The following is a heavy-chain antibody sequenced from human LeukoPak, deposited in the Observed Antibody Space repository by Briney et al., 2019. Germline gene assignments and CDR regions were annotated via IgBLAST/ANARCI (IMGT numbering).Heavy chain of an antibody. CDR2: ISSSGSYI. J-gene: IGHJ4*02. CDR3: ARDRSSWSPRPSY. CDR1: GFTLSSYS. V-gene: IGHV3-21*01. Sequence: GGSLRLSCAASGFTLSSYSMHWVRQAPGKGLEWVSSISSSGSYIYYADSVRGRFTVSRDNAKHSLYLQMNSLRAEDTAVYYCARDRSSWSPRPSYWGQGTLVTVSS. D-gene: IGHD6-13*01.